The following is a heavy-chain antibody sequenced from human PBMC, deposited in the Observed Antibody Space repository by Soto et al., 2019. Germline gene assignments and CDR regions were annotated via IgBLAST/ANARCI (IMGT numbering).Heavy chain of an antibody. CDR1: GFTFSSYG. CDR2: ISYDGSNK. D-gene: IGHD6-19*01. V-gene: IGHV3-30*18. J-gene: IGHJ4*02. Sequence: QVQLVESGGGVVQPGRSLRLSCAASGFTFSSYGMHWVRQAPGKGLEWVAVISYDGSNKYYADSVKGRFTTSRDNSKNTLYLQMNSLRAEDTAVYYCAKEGYSSGWRGFGYWGQGTLVTVSS. CDR3: AKEGYSSGWRGFGY.